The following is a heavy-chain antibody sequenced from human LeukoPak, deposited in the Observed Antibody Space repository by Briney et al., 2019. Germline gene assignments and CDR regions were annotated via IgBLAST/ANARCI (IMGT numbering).Heavy chain of an antibody. D-gene: IGHD3-3*01. CDR2: IIPILGIA. J-gene: IGHJ5*02. V-gene: IGHV1-69*04. CDR1: GGTFSSYA. CDR3: ARGLGYYDFWSGYSTHAHPQNWFDP. Sequence: GASVKVSCKASGGTFSSYAISWVRQAPGQGLEWMGRIIPILGIANYAQKFQGRVTITADKSTSTAYMELSSLRSEDTAVYYCARGLGYYDFWSGYSTHAHPQNWFDPWGQGTLVTVSS.